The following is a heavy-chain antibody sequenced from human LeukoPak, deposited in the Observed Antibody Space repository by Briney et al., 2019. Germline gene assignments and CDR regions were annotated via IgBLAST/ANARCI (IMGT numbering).Heavy chain of an antibody. D-gene: IGHD3-10*01. CDR3: ANYLSYGPIG. V-gene: IGHV3-23*01. CDR2: ISGNGDNT. CDR1: GFTFGSYG. Sequence: GGSLRLSCAASGFTFGSYGMNWVRQAPGKGLEWVSLISGNGDNTYYADSVKGRFTISRDISKDTLFLQMNSLRAEDTAVYYCANYLSYGPIGWGQGTLVIVSS. J-gene: IGHJ4*02.